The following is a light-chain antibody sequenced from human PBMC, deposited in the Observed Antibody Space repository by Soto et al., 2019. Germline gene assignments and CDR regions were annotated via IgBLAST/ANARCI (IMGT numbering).Light chain of an antibody. CDR2: DAS. CDR3: QQRSNWF. V-gene: IGKV3-11*01. CDR1: QSVSSY. Sequence: EIVLTQSPATLSLSPGERATLSCRASQSVSSYLAWYQQKPGQAPRLLIYDASNRATGIPARFSGSGSGTDFTLTISSLVPEDFAVYYCQQRSNWFFGQGTRLEIK. J-gene: IGKJ5*01.